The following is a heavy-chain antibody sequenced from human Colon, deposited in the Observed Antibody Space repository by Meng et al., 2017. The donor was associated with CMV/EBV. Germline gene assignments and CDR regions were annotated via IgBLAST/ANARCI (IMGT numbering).Heavy chain of an antibody. CDR1: GDSIRSHY. CDR3: AATKGYCSSTTCYWSWFDP. D-gene: IGHD2-2*01. V-gene: IGHV4-59*11. J-gene: IGHJ5*02. CDR2: IYYSGSA. Sequence: SETLSLTCTVSGDSIRSHYWSWIRQPPGKGLEWMGYIYYSGSATYSPSLRSRITISVDTSKNQFSLNLRSVTAADTAVYYCAATKGYCSSTTCYWSWFDPWGQGTQVTVSS.